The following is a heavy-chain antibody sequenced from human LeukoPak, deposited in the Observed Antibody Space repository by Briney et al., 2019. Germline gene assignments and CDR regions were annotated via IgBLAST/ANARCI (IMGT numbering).Heavy chain of an antibody. CDR2: IKQDESEK. J-gene: IGHJ6*03. Sequence: GGSLRLSCEASGFSFSSYWMSWVRQAPGKGPEWVANIKQDESEKYSVDSVKGRFTISRDNAKNSLYLQMKNLRADDTALYYCARLSAYYYGSYFYYYMDVWGKGTTVTVSS. V-gene: IGHV3-7*01. CDR3: ARLSAYYYGSYFYYYMDV. CDR1: GFSFSSYW. D-gene: IGHD3-10*01.